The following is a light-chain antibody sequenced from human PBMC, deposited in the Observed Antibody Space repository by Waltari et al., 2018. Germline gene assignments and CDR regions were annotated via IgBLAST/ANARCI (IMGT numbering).Light chain of an antibody. CDR3: CSYAGTDMVV. Sequence: QSVLTQPPSASGTPGQRVSISCSGSSSNIGSNYVYWYQQFPGTAPKLLISRNNQRPSGVPDRVSGAKSGNTASLTIAGLQAEDEADYYCCSYAGTDMVVFGGGTKLTVL. CDR1: SSNIGSNY. V-gene: IGLV1-47*01. CDR2: RNN. J-gene: IGLJ2*01.